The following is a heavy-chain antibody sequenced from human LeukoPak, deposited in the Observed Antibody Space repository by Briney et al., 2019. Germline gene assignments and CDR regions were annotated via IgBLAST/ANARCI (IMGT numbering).Heavy chain of an antibody. CDR1: GGSISSYY. J-gene: IGHJ6*02. CDR3: ARDSYYYYGMDV. Sequence: SETLSLTCTVSGGSISSYYWSWIRQPPGKGLEWIGYVYYNGITNYNPSLKSRVTISVDASQNQFSLKLSSVTAADTAVYYCARDSYYYYGMDVWGQGTTVTVSS. CDR2: VYYNGIT. V-gene: IGHV4-59*01.